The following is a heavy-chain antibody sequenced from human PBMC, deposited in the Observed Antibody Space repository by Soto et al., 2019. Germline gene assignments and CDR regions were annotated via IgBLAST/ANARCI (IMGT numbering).Heavy chain of an antibody. CDR2: MNPDNGNT. D-gene: IGHD1-26*01. Sequence: ASVKVSCKASGYTFTSCDVNWVRQAPGQGLEWMGWMNPDNGNTGYAQKFQGRVTMTRDSSMSTAYMELSSLRSGDTAVYYCARISGRPSNYYHIDVWGQGTTVTVSS. V-gene: IGHV1-8*01. CDR3: ARISGRPSNYYHIDV. CDR1: GYTFTSCD. J-gene: IGHJ6*02.